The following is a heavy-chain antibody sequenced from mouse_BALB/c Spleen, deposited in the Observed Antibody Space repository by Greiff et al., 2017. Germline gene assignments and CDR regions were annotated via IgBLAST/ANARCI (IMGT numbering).Heavy chain of an antibody. CDR1: GFSLTSYG. CDR2: IWAGGST. J-gene: IGHJ3*01. V-gene: IGHV2-9*02. CDR3: ARDGDYGNYEFAY. Sequence: QVQLKESGPGLVAPSQSLSITCTVSGFSLTSYGVHWVRQPPGKGLEWLGVIWAGGSTNYNSALMSRLSISKDNSKSQVFLKMNSLQTDDTAMYYCARDGDYGNYEFAYWGQGTLVTVSA. D-gene: IGHD2-1*01.